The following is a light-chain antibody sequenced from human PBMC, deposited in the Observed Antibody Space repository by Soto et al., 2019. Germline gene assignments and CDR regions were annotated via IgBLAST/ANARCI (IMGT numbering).Light chain of an antibody. CDR1: SSNIGSNT. V-gene: IGLV1-44*01. CDR2: GNT. Sequence: QSVLTQPPSASGTPGQRVTISCSGSSSNIGSNTVNWYQQLPGTAPKLLIYGNTQRPSGVPDRFSGSKSGTSASLAISGLQSEDEADYYCAAWDDSLGGYVFGTGTKVTVL. CDR3: AAWDDSLGGYV. J-gene: IGLJ1*01.